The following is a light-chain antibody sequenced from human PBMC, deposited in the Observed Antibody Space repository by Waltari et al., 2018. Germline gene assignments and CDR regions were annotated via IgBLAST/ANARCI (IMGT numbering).Light chain of an antibody. CDR3: QQHYSSPLT. Sequence: DIVMTQSPDSLAVSLGERAPINCRSSQSILDNSNNKNNLTWYQQKPGQAPKLLIYWASTREAGVPARFSGSGSGTHFTLTISSLQAEDVAVYYCQQHYSSPLTFGGGTKVEL. V-gene: IGKV4-1*01. J-gene: IGKJ4*01. CDR1: QSILDNSNNKNN. CDR2: WAS.